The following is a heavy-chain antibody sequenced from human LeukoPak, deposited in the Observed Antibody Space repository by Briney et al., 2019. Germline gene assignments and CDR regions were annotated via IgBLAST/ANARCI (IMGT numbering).Heavy chain of an antibody. J-gene: IGHJ6*02. V-gene: IGHV3-15*01. CDR1: GFTFSNAW. D-gene: IGHD2-2*02. Sequence: GGSLRLSCAASGFTFSNAWMSWVRQAPGKGLEWVGRIKSKTDGCTTDYAGPVKGRFPISRDDSKNTLYLQMNSLKTEDTAVYYCTTDTVCTSCYSPKYYYYYGMDVWGQGTTVTVSS. CDR3: TTDTVCTSCYSPKYYYYYGMDV. CDR2: IKSKTDGCTT.